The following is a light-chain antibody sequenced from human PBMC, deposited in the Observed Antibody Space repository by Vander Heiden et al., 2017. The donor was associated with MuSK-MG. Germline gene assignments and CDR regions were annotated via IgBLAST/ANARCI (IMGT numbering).Light chain of an antibody. Sequence: DIQITQSPSSLSASVGDRVTITCRASQSLSSYLHWYPQKPGKAPKRLIYAASSLQRGVPSRFSGSGSGTDFTLTISRLQPEDFATYYCQQRDSTPRTFGQGTKVEIK. CDR3: QQRDSTPRT. CDR1: QSLSSY. J-gene: IGKJ1*01. CDR2: AAS. V-gene: IGKV1-39*01.